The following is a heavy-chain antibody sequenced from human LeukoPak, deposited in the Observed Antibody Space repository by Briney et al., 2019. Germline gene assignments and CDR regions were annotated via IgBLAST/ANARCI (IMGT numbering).Heavy chain of an antibody. CDR3: ARGDYYDSSGYD. CDR1: GFTFSSYS. D-gene: IGHD3-22*01. V-gene: IGHV3-7*01. CDR2: IKQDGSEK. J-gene: IGHJ4*02. Sequence: GGSLRLSCAASGFTFSSYSMNWVRQAPGKGLEWVANIKQDGSEKYYVDSVKGRFTISRDNAKNSLYLQMNSLRAEDTAVYYCARGDYYDSSGYDWGQGTLVTVSS.